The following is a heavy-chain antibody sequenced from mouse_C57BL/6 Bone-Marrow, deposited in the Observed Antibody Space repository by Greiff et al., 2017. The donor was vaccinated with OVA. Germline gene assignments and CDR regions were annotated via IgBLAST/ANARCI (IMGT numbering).Heavy chain of an antibody. Sequence: VKLVESGTGLVAPSQSLSITCTVPGFSLTSYGVHWVRQPPGKGLEWLVVIWSDGSTTYNSALKSRLSISKDNSNSQVFLKMNKLQTDDKARYYCARQKGYAMDYWGKGTSVTVYS. V-gene: IGHV2-6-1*01. CDR2: IWSDGST. CDR3: ARQKGYAMDY. CDR1: GFSLTSYG. J-gene: IGHJ4*01.